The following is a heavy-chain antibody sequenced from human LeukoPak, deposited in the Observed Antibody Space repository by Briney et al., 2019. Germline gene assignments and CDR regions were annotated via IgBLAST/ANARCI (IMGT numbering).Heavy chain of an antibody. J-gene: IGHJ4*02. D-gene: IGHD5-24*01. CDR1: GGSISSYY. CDR3: ARDRDRDYYFDY. CDR2: IYFSGTT. Sequence: SETLSLTCTVSGGSISSYYWNWIRQPPGKGLEWIGYIYFSGTTDYNPSLKSRLTISVDTSKNQFSLKLTSVTAADTAVYYCARDRDRDYYFDYWGQGTLVTVSS. V-gene: IGHV4-59*01.